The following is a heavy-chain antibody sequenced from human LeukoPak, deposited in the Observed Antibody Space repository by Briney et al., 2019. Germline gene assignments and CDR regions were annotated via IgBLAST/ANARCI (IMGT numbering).Heavy chain of an antibody. CDR2: IYTSGGT. D-gene: IGHD2-2*01. J-gene: IGHJ6*03. CDR3: ARDSVDIVVVPAAYDYYYYYRDV. CDR1: GGSISSFY. V-gene: IGHV4-4*07. Sequence: SVTLSLTCTVSGGSISSFYWRWMRQPPGKGLEWIWRIYTSGGTNYNPSLKSHVTMSVDTSKNPFSLKLRSVTAADTAVYYCARDSVDIVVVPAAYDYYYYYRDVWGKGTTVTVSS.